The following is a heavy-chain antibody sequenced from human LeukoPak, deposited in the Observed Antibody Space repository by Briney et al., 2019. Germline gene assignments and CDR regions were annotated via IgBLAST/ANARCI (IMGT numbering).Heavy chain of an antibody. D-gene: IGHD6-25*01. CDR1: GGSFSGYY. V-gene: IGHV4-34*01. CDR2: INHSGST. Sequence: PSETLSLTCAVYGGSFSGYYWSWIRQPPGKGLEWIGEINHSGSTNYNPSLKSRVTISVDTSKNQFSLKLSSVTAADTAVYYCARGGPQRYFDYWGQGTLVTVSS. J-gene: IGHJ4*02. CDR3: ARGGPQRYFDY.